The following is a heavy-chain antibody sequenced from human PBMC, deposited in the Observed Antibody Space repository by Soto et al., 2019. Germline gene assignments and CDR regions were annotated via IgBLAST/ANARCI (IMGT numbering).Heavy chain of an antibody. CDR3: ARDGSETPATN. J-gene: IGHJ4*02. Sequence: SETLSLPCTVSGGSISTHYCLWIRQPPGKGLEWIGVFYNGGTTNYSPSLKSRVTISVDTSKNQFSLKLNSVTAADTAVYYCARDGSETPATNWGEGILVTVYS. V-gene: IGHV4-59*11. CDR2: FYNGGTT. D-gene: IGHD3-10*01. CDR1: GGSISTHY.